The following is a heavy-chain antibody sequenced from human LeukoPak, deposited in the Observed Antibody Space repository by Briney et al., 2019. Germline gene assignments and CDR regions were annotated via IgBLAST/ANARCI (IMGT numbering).Heavy chain of an antibody. D-gene: IGHD5-18*01. CDR2: ISSSSSYI. V-gene: IGHV3-21*01. CDR3: ARDGYSYGYDY. CDR1: GLNFPSAW. J-gene: IGHJ4*02. Sequence: GGSLRLSCAVSGLNFPSAWMNWVRQAPGKGLESVSSISSSSSYIYYADSVKGRFTISRDNAKNSLYLQMNSLRAEDTAVYYCARDGYSYGYDYWGQGTLVTVSS.